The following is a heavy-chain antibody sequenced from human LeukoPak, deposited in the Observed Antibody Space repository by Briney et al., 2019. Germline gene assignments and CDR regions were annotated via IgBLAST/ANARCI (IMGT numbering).Heavy chain of an antibody. V-gene: IGHV4-30-4*01. Sequence: PSETLSLTCTVSGGSISSGDYYWRWIRQPPGKGLEWIGYIYYSGSTYYNPSLKSRVTISVDTSKNQFSLKLSSVTAADTAVYYCAGETYYYDSSGYSTIFQHWGQGTLVTVSS. CDR1: GGSISSGDYY. CDR2: IYYSGST. J-gene: IGHJ1*01. CDR3: AGETYYYDSSGYSTIFQH. D-gene: IGHD3-22*01.